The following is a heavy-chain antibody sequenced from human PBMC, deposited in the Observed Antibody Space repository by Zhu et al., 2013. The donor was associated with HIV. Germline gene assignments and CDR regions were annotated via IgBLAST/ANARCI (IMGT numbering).Heavy chain of an antibody. CDR2: INPSGGST. J-gene: IGHJ4*02. CDR1: GYTFTSYY. Sequence: QVQLVQSGAEVKKPGASVKVSCKASGYTFTSYYMHWVRQAPGQGLEWMGIINPSGGSTSYAQKFQGRVTMTRDTSTSTVYMELSSLRSEDTAVYYCARASSRYCSGGSCPLGYWGQGTLVTVSS. CDR3: ARASSRYCSGGSCPLGY. D-gene: IGHD2-15*01. V-gene: IGHV1-46*01.